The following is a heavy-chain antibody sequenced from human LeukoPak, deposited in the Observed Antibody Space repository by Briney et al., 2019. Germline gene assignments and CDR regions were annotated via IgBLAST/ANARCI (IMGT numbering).Heavy chain of an antibody. CDR3: ARGGTAMGDAFDI. D-gene: IGHD5-18*01. J-gene: IGHJ3*02. CDR2: IYYSGST. CDR1: GGSISRFS. Sequence: PSETLYLTCTVSGGSISRFSRSWIRQPPGKGLEWIGYIYYSGSTNYNPSLKSRVTISVDTSKNQFSLKLSSVTAADTAVYYCARGGTAMGDAFDIWGQGTMVTVSS. V-gene: IGHV4-59*01.